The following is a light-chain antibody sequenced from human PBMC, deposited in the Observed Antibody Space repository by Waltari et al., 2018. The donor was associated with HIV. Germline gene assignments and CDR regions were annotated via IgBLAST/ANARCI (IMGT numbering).Light chain of an antibody. CDR2: GKN. CDR1: SLRNYF. J-gene: IGLJ3*02. CDR3: NSRDSSGNHWV. V-gene: IGLV3-19*01. Sequence: SSELTQDPAVSVALGQTVRITCQGDSLRNYFESWYQQKPGQAPVLVIYGKNNRPSGIPDRFSGSSSGNTATLTITGSQAGDEADYYCNSRDSSGNHWVFGGGTKLTVL.